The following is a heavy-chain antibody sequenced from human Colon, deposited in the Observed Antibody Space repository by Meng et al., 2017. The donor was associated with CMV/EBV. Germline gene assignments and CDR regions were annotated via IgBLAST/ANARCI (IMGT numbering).Heavy chain of an antibody. Sequence: SETLSLTCSVSGGSVSGGIYYWSWIRQPPGKGLEWLGYITYTGSSKYNPSVKGRVTISSDTSKNPISLKLTSVTAADMAVYYCARSTIQSFAYGLNVWGLGTTVTVSS. CDR3: ARSTIQSFAYGLNV. J-gene: IGHJ6*02. V-gene: IGHV4-61*03. CDR1: GGSVSGGIYY. D-gene: IGHD3-10*01. CDR2: ITYTGSS.